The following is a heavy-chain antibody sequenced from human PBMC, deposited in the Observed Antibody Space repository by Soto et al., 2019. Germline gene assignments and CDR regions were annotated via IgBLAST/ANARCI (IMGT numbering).Heavy chain of an antibody. J-gene: IGHJ4*02. CDR1: GFSLTTSGVG. V-gene: IGHV2-5*02. D-gene: IGHD3-22*01. Sequence: QITLKESGPPLVKPTQTLTLTCTFAGFSLTTSGVGVGWIRQPPGKALEWLALIYWDDDKRYSPSLKSRLTITKDTSKNQVVLTMTNMDPLDTATYYCAHSYYDDSGAYYYYFDYWGQGTLVTVSS. CDR3: AHSYYDDSGAYYYYFDY. CDR2: IYWDDDK.